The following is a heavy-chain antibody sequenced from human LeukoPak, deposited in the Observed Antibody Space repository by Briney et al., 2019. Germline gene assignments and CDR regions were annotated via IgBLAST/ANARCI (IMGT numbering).Heavy chain of an antibody. CDR1: GGSISSNNYY. V-gene: IGHV4-39*01. J-gene: IGHJ4*02. D-gene: IGHD1-26*01. CDR2: IYYSGST. CDR3: AKSGGYGLIDY. Sequence: PSETLSLTCTVSGGSISSNNYYWGWIRQPPGKGLEWIGSIYYSGSTYYNPSLKSRVTISVDTSKNQISLRLNSVTAADTAMYYCAKSGGYGLIDYWGQGTLVTVSS.